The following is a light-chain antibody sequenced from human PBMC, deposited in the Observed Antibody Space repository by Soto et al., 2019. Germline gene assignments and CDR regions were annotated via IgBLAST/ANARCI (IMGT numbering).Light chain of an antibody. CDR3: QLYYSYPRT. CDR1: QGISSY. J-gene: IGKJ1*01. CDR2: AAS. V-gene: IGKV1-8*01. Sequence: IRMTQSPSSFSASKGDRVTITCRASQGISSYLAWYQQKPGKAPKLLIYAASTLQSGVPSRFSGSGSGTDFTLTICCLQSEDFATYYCQLYYSYPRTFGQGTKVDIK.